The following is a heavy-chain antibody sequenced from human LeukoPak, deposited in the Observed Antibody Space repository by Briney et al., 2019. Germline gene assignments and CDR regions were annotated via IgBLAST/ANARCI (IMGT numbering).Heavy chain of an antibody. CDR1: GGSISSYY. CDR3: ARDRVYSSGWSEGYYGMDV. J-gene: IGHJ6*02. D-gene: IGHD6-19*01. V-gene: IGHV4-59*01. Sequence: SETLSLTCTVSGGSISSYYWSWIRQPPGKGLEWIGYIYYSGSTNYNPSLKSRVTISVDTSKNQFSLKLSSVTAADTAVYYCARDRVYSSGWSEGYYGMDVWGQGTTVTVSS. CDR2: IYYSGST.